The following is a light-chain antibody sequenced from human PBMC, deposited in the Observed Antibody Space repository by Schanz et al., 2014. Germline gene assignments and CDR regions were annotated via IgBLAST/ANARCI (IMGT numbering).Light chain of an antibody. CDR1: SSDVGAYNL. CDR3: CSYAGSYTWV. V-gene: IGLV2-14*03. CDR2: DVS. Sequence: QSALTQPASVSGSPGQSITISCTGTSSDVGAYNLVSWFQQHPGKVPKLVIYDVSNRPSGISNRFSGSKSVNTASLTISGLLAEDEADYYCCSYAGSYTWVFGGGTKLTVL. J-gene: IGLJ3*02.